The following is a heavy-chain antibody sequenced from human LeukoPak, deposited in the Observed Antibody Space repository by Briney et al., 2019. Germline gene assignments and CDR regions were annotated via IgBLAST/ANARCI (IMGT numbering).Heavy chain of an antibody. CDR2: IYYSGST. D-gene: IGHD5-12*01. CDR1: GGSISSYY. Sequence: PSETLSLTCTVSGGSISSYYWSWIRRPPGKGLEWIGYIYYSGSTNYNPSLKSRVTISVDTSKNQFSLKLSSVTAADTAVYYCARAYRGFGVVAKYYFDYWGQGTLVTVSS. CDR3: ARAYRGFGVVAKYYFDY. V-gene: IGHV4-59*01. J-gene: IGHJ4*02.